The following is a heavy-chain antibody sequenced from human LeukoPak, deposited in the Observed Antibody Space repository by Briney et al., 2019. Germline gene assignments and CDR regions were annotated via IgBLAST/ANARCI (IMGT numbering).Heavy chain of an antibody. J-gene: IGHJ4*02. V-gene: IGHV3-48*03. D-gene: IGHD3-10*01. Sequence: PGGSLRLSCAAFGFTFSSYEMNWVRQAPGKGLEWVSYISSSGSTIYYADSVKGRFTISRDNVENSLYLQMNSLRAEDTAVYYCARDLCGSGRFFDYWGQGTLVTVSS. CDR3: ARDLCGSGRFFDY. CDR1: GFTFSSYE. CDR2: ISSSGSTI.